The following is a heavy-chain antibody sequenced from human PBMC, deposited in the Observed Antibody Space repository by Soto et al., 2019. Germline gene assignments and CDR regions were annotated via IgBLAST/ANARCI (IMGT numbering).Heavy chain of an antibody. D-gene: IGHD3-10*01. CDR1: GFTFSSYS. V-gene: IGHV3-21*01. CDR3: ARDLQAKLWFGYYYGMDV. J-gene: IGHJ6*02. Sequence: PGGSLRLSCAASGFTFSSYSMNWVRQAPGKGLEWVSSISSSSSYIYYADSGKGRFTISRDNAKNSLYLQMNSLRAEDTAVYYCARDLQAKLWFGYYYGMDVWGQGTTVTVSS. CDR2: ISSSSSYI.